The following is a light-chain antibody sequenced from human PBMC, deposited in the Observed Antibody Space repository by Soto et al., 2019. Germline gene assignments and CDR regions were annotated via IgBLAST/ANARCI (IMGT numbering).Light chain of an antibody. CDR1: QRVRRS. J-gene: IGKJ2*01. CDR3: QQYNSFSPYT. V-gene: IGKV1-5*03. CDR2: KAS. Sequence: DIQMTQSPSSLSASVGDRVTITCRASQRVRRSLAWYQQKPGKAPTLLIYKASTLQSGVPSRFSGSGFGTEFTLTISSLQLDDFATYYCQQYNSFSPYTFGQGTKLEI.